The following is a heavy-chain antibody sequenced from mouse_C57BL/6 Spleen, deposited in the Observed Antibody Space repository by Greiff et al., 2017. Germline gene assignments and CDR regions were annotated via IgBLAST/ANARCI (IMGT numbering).Heavy chain of an antibody. CDR3: AAKLGRNFDY. Sequence: EVQLQESGPELVKPGASVTISCKASGYSFTGYYMTWVKQSPEKSLEWIGEINPSTGGTTYNQKFKAKATLTVDKSSSTAYMQLKSLTSEDSAVYYCAAKLGRNFDYWGQGTTLTVSS. J-gene: IGHJ2*01. V-gene: IGHV1-42*01. CDR1: GYSFTGYY. D-gene: IGHD4-1*01. CDR2: INPSTGGT.